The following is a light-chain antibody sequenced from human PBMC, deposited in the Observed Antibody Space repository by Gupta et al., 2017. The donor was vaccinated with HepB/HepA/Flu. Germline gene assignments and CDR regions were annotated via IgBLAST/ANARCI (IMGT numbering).Light chain of an antibody. V-gene: IGLV1-40*01. CDR1: SSNVGAGYG. J-gene: IGLJ3*02. Sequence: QSVLTQPPSVSGAPGQRVTISCSGSSSNVGAGYGVHWYQPLPGTAPKLPIYCNNQPPSRVPDRFSGSKSGTSASLAITGLQAEDEADYYCQSYDTSLSGYWVFGGGTKLTVL. CDR3: QSYDTSLSGYWV. CDR2: CNN.